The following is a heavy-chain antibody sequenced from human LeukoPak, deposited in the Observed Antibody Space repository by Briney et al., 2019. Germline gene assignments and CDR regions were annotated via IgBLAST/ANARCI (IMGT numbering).Heavy chain of an antibody. CDR2: MNHNSGHT. CDR3: ARTYFSDDSGYYDGNYYYYFYMDV. CDR1: GYTFNNYD. J-gene: IGHJ6*03. Sequence: EASVKVSCKASGYTFNNYDINWVRQATGEGLEWMGWMNHNSGHTGYAKKFQGRVTMTRDTSTRTAYMELSSLRSEDTDVYYCARTYFSDDSGYYDGNYYYYFYMDVWGKGTTVTVSS. V-gene: IGHV1-8*02. D-gene: IGHD3-22*01.